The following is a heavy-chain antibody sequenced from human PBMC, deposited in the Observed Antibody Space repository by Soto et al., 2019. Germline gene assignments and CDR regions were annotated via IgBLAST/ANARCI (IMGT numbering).Heavy chain of an antibody. V-gene: IGHV3-23*01. CDR3: ARGGYSSGWHKNYGLDV. Sequence: GGSLRLSCAASGFTFSSYAMSWVRQAPGKGLEWVSAISGSGGSTYYADSVKGRFTISRDNSKNTLYLQMNSLRAEDTAVYYCARGGYSSGWHKNYGLDVWGQGTTVTVSS. J-gene: IGHJ6*01. D-gene: IGHD6-19*01. CDR1: GFTFSSYA. CDR2: ISGSGGST.